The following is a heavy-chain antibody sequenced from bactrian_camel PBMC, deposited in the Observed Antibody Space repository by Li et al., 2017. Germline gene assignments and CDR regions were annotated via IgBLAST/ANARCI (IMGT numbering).Heavy chain of an antibody. CDR2: LYFRGSSVYGDTT. CDR1: GNTYSATY. CDR3: ATNGGKY. Sequence: VQLVESGGGSVQTGGSLTLSCVASGNTYSATYTGWFRQSPGKQREGVAILYFRGSSVYGDTTYYPDSVKGRFTISLDNANNTVYLQMNMVKSEDTALYYCATNGGKYWGQGTQVTVS. J-gene: IGHJ4*01. V-gene: IGHV3S54*01.